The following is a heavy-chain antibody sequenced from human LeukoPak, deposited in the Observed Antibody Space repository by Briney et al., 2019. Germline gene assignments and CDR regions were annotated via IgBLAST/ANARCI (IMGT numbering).Heavy chain of an antibody. CDR1: GGSFSGYY. CDR2: INHSGST. Sequence: SETLSLTCAVYGGSFSGYYWSWIRQPPGKGLEWIGEINHSGSTNYNPSLKSRVTISVDTSKNQSSLKLSSVTAADTAVYYCARHWTYYDYVWGSYRPYYFDYWGQGTLVTVSS. V-gene: IGHV4-34*01. D-gene: IGHD3-16*02. CDR3: ARHWTYYDYVWGSYRPYYFDY. J-gene: IGHJ4*02.